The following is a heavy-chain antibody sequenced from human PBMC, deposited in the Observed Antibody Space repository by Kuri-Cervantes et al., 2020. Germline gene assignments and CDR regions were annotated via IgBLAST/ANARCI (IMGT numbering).Heavy chain of an antibody. CDR3: SRDGGYYYYYYGMDV. CDR1: GFTFSTYA. V-gene: IGHV3-7*01. D-gene: IGHD3-16*01. Sequence: GESLKISCAASGFTFSTYAMHRVRQAPGKGLEWVANIKQDGSEKYYVDSVKGRFTISRDNAKNSLYLQMNRLRAEDTAVYYCSRDGGYYYYYYGMDVWGQGTPVTVSS. J-gene: IGHJ6*02. CDR2: IKQDGSEK.